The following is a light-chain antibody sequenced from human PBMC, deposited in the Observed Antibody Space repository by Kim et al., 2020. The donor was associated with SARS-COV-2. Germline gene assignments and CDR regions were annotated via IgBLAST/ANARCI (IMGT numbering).Light chain of an antibody. V-gene: IGLV2-14*04. CDR3: SSFTASDTFV. CDR2: DVN. Sequence: GQSFTIFCTGKSSDVGGFNYVSWYQQNPDKAPKIIIYDVNKRPSGVSDRFSGSKSGNTASLTISGLQAEDEAEYYCSSFTASDTFVFGSGTKVTVL. J-gene: IGLJ1*01. CDR1: SSDVGGFNY.